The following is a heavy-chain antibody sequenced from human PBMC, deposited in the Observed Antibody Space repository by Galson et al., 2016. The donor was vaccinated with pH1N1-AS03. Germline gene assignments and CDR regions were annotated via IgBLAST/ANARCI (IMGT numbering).Heavy chain of an antibody. CDR1: GGSFSDYF. CDR3: ARDPDYYDSSGYHHDTFDM. Sequence: CAVYGGSFSDYFWNWIRQPPGTGLEWIGEISHSGSTIYNPSLKSRVTVSLDTSKNQFSLKLSSVTAADTAMYYCARDPDYYDSSGYHHDTFDMWGQGTMVTVSS. J-gene: IGHJ3*02. V-gene: IGHV4-34*01. CDR2: ISHSGST. D-gene: IGHD3-22*01.